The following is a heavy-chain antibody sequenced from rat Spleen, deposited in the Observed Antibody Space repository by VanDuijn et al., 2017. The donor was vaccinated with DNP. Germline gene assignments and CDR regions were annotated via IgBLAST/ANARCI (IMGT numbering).Heavy chain of an antibody. V-gene: IGHV3-1*01. CDR3: ARDPPWAALGHDWFGY. CDR1: GDSIISNY. D-gene: IGHD1-2*01. CDR2: ISYSGTT. J-gene: IGHJ3*01. Sequence: EVQLQESGPGLVKPSQSLSLTCSVTGDSIISNYWGWIRKFPGNKMEWIGHISYSGTTSYHPSLKSRISITRDTSKNQFFLQLSSVTTEDTATYYCARDPPWAALGHDWFGYWGQGTLVTVSS.